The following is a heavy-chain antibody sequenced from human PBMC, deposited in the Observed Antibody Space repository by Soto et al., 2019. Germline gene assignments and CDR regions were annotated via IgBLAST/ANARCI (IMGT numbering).Heavy chain of an antibody. Sequence: PVGSLRLSCAASGFTFSTYSMSWVRQTPGRGLEWVASISSASSFIYYSASLNGRFTISRDNAKNSLFLHMTSLTVEDTAVYYCARAQGDLEYDGNSWIANWFDPWGQGTLVTVSS. CDR1: GFTFSTYS. V-gene: IGHV3-21*04. CDR3: ARAQGDLEYDGNSWIANWFDP. D-gene: IGHD3-10*01. J-gene: IGHJ5*02. CDR2: ISSASSFI.